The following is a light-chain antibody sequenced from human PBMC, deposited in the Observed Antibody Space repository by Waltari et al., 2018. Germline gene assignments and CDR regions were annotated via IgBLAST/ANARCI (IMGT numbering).Light chain of an antibody. V-gene: IGKV3-20*01. CDR3: QQYGSSPYT. Sequence: EIVMTQSPVTLSVSPGERVTLSCRASQSIRNNLAWYQQKPGQAPRLLIYGASSRATGITDRFSVSGSGTDFTLTISRLEPEDFAVYYCQQYGSSPYTFGQGTKLEIK. J-gene: IGKJ2*01. CDR2: GAS. CDR1: QSIRNN.